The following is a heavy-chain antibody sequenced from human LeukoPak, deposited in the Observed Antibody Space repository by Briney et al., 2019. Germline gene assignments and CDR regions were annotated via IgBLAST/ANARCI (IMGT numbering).Heavy chain of an antibody. D-gene: IGHD6-13*01. Sequence: KTGGSLRLSCAASGLTFSNAWMSWARQAPGKGLEWVGRIKSKTDGGTTDYAAPVKGRFTISRDDSKNTLYLQVNSLKTEDTAVYYCTTERSQGPYSRLHFDYWGQGTLVTVSS. V-gene: IGHV3-15*01. CDR1: GLTFSNAW. CDR2: IKSKTDGGTT. CDR3: TTERSQGPYSRLHFDY. J-gene: IGHJ4*02.